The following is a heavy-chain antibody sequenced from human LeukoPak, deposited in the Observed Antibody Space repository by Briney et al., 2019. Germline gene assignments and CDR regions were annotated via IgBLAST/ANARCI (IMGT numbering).Heavy chain of an antibody. V-gene: IGHV3-23*01. D-gene: IGHD3-3*01. Sequence: PGGSLRLSCAASGYTFTSYAMSWVRQAPGKGLEWVSLIGTGGSTYYTDSVKGRFTISRDNSKNTLYLQMDSLRADGTAVYYCAKESPRGYYEHWGQGTLVTVSS. J-gene: IGHJ4*02. CDR1: GYTFTSYA. CDR2: IGTGGST. CDR3: AKESPRGYYEH.